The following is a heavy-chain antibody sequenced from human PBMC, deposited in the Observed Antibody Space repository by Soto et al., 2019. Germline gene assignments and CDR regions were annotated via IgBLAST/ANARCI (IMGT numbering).Heavy chain of an antibody. CDR2: IGSNGGST. CDR1: GFTFSRYA. J-gene: IGHJ4*02. CDR3: ARDRRDGYNFDY. D-gene: IGHD5-12*01. Sequence: GGSLRLSCAASGFTFSRYAMHWVRQAPGKGLEYVSAIGSNGGSTYYANSVKGRFTISRDNSKNTLYLQMGSLRAEDMAVYYCARDRRDGYNFDYWGQGTLVTVSS. V-gene: IGHV3-64*01.